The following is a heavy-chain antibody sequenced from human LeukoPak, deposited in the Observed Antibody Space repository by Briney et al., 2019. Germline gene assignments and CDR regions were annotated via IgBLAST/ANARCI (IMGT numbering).Heavy chain of an antibody. Sequence: GGSLRLSCAASGFTFSSYWMHWVRQAPGKGLVWVSRINSDGSSTSYADSVKGRFTISRDNAKNTLYLQMNSLRAEDTAVYYCAREYSSGWYHHGMDVWGQGTTVTVSS. D-gene: IGHD6-19*01. CDR2: INSDGSST. J-gene: IGHJ6*02. V-gene: IGHV3-74*01. CDR3: AREYSSGWYHHGMDV. CDR1: GFTFSSYW.